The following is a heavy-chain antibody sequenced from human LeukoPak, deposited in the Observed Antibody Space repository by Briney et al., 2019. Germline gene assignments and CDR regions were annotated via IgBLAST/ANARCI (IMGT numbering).Heavy chain of an antibody. V-gene: IGHV3-43*02. Sequence: PGGSLRLSCAASGFTFDDYAMHWVRQAPGKGLEWVSLIGGDGGSTYYTDSVKGRFTISRDNSKDSLYLQMNSLRAEDTAVYYCAREIVGAVGFDYWGQGTLVTVSS. D-gene: IGHD1-26*01. CDR1: GFTFDDYA. CDR2: IGGDGGST. CDR3: AREIVGAVGFDY. J-gene: IGHJ4*02.